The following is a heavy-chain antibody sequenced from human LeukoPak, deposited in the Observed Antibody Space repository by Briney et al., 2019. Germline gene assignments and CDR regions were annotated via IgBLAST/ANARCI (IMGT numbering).Heavy chain of an antibody. D-gene: IGHD5-12*01. J-gene: IGHJ6*03. CDR3: ARDGGYDPWGLDYNYHMDV. Sequence: SGGSLRLSCAASGFTFSSYTKHWVRQAPGKGLEWVAVISYEGSNKYYTDSVKGRFTISRDNSKNTLNLQMHSLRAEDTAVYYCARDGGYDPWGLDYNYHMDVWGKGTTVTVSS. CDR1: GFTFSSYT. CDR2: ISYEGSNK. V-gene: IGHV3-30*04.